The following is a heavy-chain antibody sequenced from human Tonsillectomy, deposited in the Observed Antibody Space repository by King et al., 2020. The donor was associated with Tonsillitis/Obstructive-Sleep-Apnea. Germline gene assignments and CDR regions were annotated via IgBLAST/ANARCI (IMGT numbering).Heavy chain of an antibody. J-gene: IGHJ3*02. CDR3: ATQVVYGTEAFDI. V-gene: IGHV1-24*01. CDR2: FDPEDGET. Sequence: QLVQSGAEVKKPGASVKVSCKVSGYTLTELSMHWVRQAPGKGLDWMAGFDPEDGETIYAQKFQGKVTMTEDTSTDTAYRELSSLRSEDTAVYYCATQVVYGTEAFDIWGQGTMVTVSS. CDR1: GYTLTELS. D-gene: IGHD5/OR15-5a*01.